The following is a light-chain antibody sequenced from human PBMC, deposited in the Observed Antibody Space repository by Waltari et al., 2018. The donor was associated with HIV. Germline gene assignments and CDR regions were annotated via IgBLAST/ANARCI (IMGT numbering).Light chain of an antibody. CDR1: SSNIGVNT. V-gene: IGLV1-44*01. Sequence: QSVLTQPPSASGTPGQRVTISCSGRSSNIGVNTVNWYQQLPGKAPKLLIYSNNQRPSGVPDRFSGSKSGASASLAISGLQSEDEADYYCAAWDDSLKGWVFGGGTKLTVL. J-gene: IGLJ3*02. CDR2: SNN. CDR3: AAWDDSLKGWV.